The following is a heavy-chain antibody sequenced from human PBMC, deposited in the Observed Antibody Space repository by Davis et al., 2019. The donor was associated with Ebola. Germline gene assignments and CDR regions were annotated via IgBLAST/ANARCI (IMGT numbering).Heavy chain of an antibody. J-gene: IGHJ6*04. CDR2: INSHGTVT. D-gene: IGHD5-18*01. CDR1: GFSFRNYW. CDR3: SREVRGGFSPMDL. Sequence: GESLKISCAASGFSFRNYWMHWLRQTPEKGLVWVSRINSHGTVTNFADSVKGRFSISRDNAKNTLHLQMSSLRAADTAVYYCSREVRGGFSPMDLWGTGTTVTVSS. V-gene: IGHV3-74*01.